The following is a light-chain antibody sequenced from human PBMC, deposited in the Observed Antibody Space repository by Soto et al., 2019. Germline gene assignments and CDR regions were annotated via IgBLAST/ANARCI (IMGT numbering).Light chain of an antibody. V-gene: IGKV3D-15*01. CDR2: DVS. Sequence: EIVMTQSPATLSVSPGERATLSCWASQSFSSNLAWYQQKPGQAPRLLIYDVSTRATGIPTRFSGSGSGTELTLTISSLQSEDFAAYYCQQYNNWPLTFGEGTKVDIX. J-gene: IGKJ4*01. CDR3: QQYNNWPLT. CDR1: QSFSSN.